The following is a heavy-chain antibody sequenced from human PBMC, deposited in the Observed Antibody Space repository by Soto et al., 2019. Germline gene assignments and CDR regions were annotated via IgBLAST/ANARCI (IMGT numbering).Heavy chain of an antibody. D-gene: IGHD1-26*01. Sequence: QVQLVESGGGVIQPGRSLGLSCAASGFTFSNHAMHWVRQATGKGLEWVALISYDGGTQLYADSVKGRFTISRDNSKKTLHLHLNSLRTDDTAFYYCVAEVGPKMCDWWGQGLRVTVS. J-gene: IGHJ4*02. CDR1: GFTFSNHA. CDR3: VAEVGPKMCDW. CDR2: ISYDGGTQ. V-gene: IGHV3-30*16.